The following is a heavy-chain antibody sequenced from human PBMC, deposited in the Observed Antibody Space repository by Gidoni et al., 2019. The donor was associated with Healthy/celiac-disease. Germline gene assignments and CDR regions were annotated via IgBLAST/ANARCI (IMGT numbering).Heavy chain of an antibody. CDR2: IIPSFGTA. CDR1: GVTFSRYA. Sequence: QVQLVQSWAEVKKPGSSLKVSCKVSGVTFSRYAISWVRQAPGQGLEGMGGIIPSFGTANYAQKFQGRVTITADKSTSTAYMELSSLRSEDTAVYYCARTCAVAGIGGYFDYWGQGTLVTVSS. J-gene: IGHJ4*02. V-gene: IGHV1-69*06. CDR3: ARTCAVAGIGGYFDY. D-gene: IGHD6-19*01.